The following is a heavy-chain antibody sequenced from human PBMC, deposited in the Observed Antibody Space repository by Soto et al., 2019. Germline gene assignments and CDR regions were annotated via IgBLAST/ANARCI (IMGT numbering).Heavy chain of an antibody. D-gene: IGHD6-19*01. Sequence: SETLSLTCTVSGGSITSSSYYWGWIRQPPGKGLEWIGSIYYSGSTYYNPSLKSRATISVDTSKNQFSLKLSSVTAADTAVYYCARSCGWYLGTFAYWGQGTLVIGSS. CDR1: GGSITSSSYY. CDR3: ARSCGWYLGTFAY. J-gene: IGHJ4*02. CDR2: IYYSGST. V-gene: IGHV4-39*01.